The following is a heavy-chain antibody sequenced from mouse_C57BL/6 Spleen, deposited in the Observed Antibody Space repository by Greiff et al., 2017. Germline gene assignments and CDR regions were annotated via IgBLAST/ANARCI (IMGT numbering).Heavy chain of an antibody. V-gene: IGHV1-72*01. CDR1: GYTFTSYW. Sequence: VQLQQPGAELVKPGASVKLSCKASGYTFTSYWMHWVKQRPGRGLEWSGRIDPNSGGTKYNEKFKSKATLTVDKPSSTAYRQLSSLTSEDSAVYYCARVLLRLDWYFDVWGTGTTVTVSS. J-gene: IGHJ1*03. D-gene: IGHD1-2*01. CDR2: IDPNSGGT. CDR3: ARVLLRLDWYFDV.